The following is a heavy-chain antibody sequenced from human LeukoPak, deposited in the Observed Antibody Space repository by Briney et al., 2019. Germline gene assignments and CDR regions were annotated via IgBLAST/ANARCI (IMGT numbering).Heavy chain of an antibody. D-gene: IGHD2-2*01. J-gene: IGHJ3*02. CDR2: IYHSGTT. Sequence: SETLSLTCAVSGYSISSGYYGGWVRQPPGKGLEWIGNIYHSGTTYYNPSLKSRVTISVDTSKNQFSLKLTSVTAADTAVYYCARQRHIVAVPGSFDIWGQGTMVTVSS. CDR3: ARQRHIVAVPGSFDI. V-gene: IGHV4-38-2*01. CDR1: GYSISSGYY.